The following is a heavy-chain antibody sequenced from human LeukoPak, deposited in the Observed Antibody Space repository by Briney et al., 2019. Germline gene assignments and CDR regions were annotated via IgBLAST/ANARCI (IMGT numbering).Heavy chain of an antibody. CDR2: LIPVLGMS. CDR3: ARDRGGGFDLAFFDH. Sequence: ASVKVSCKSSGGSFSTYAVNWVRQAPGQGLEWMGRLIPVLGMSRYAQGFQGRVTLTADRSTNTAYMELDRLTSDDTAVYFCARDRGGGFDLAFFDHWGQGTLVTVSS. D-gene: IGHD5-12*01. V-gene: IGHV1-69*04. CDR1: GGSFSTYA. J-gene: IGHJ4*02.